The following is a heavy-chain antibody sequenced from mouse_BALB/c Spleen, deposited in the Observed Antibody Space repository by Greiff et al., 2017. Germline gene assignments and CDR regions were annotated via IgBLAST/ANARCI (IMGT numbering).Heavy chain of an antibody. CDR1: GFTFSSYA. J-gene: IGHJ3*01. CDR3: ARGRSSSFAY. V-gene: IGHV5-6-5*01. Sequence: EVMLVESGGGLVKPGGSLKLSCAASGFTFSSYAMSWVRQTPETRLEWVASISSGGSTYYPDSVKGRFTISRDNARNILYLQMSSLRSEDTAMYYCARGRSSSFAYWGQGTLVTVSA. CDR2: ISSGGST. D-gene: IGHD1-1*01.